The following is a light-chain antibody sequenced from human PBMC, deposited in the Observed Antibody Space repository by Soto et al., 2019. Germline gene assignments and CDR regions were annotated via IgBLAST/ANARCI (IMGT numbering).Light chain of an antibody. CDR2: EVN. Sequence: QSVLTQPPSASGSPGQSVTISCTGTSSDVGGYDYVSWYQQHPGKAPKLIIFEVNKWPSGVPDRFSGSKSGNTASLTVSGLQAEDEADYYCSSYGGSNNLVFGGGTKPTVL. CDR1: SSDVGGYDY. CDR3: SSYGGSNNLV. J-gene: IGLJ3*02. V-gene: IGLV2-8*01.